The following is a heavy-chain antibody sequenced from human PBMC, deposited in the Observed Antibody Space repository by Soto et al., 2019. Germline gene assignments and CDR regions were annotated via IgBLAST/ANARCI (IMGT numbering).Heavy chain of an antibody. CDR2: IKQAGSEK. V-gene: IGHV3-7*05. Sequence: DVHLVESGGGLVQPGGSLRLSCSASGFTFSNYVMSWVRQAPGKGLEWVANIKQAGSEKYYVDSVKGRFIISRDNVNNSLYLQMNSLRAADTAVYFCARGAGGGSGYWGQGTLVTVSS. CDR3: ARGAGGGSGY. J-gene: IGHJ4*02. D-gene: IGHD2-8*02. CDR1: GFTFSNYV.